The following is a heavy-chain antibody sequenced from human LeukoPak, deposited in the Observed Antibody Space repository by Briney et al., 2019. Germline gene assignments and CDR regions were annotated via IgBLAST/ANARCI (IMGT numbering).Heavy chain of an antibody. D-gene: IGHD2-2*01. Sequence: PSETLSLTCAVYGGSFSGYYWSWIRQPPGKGLEWIGEINHSGSTNYNPSLKSRVTISVDTSKNQFSLKLSSVTAADTAVYYYARGLFRVVVVPAARGFDYWGQGTLVTVSS. J-gene: IGHJ4*02. CDR2: INHSGST. CDR3: ARGLFRVVVVPAARGFDY. CDR1: GGSFSGYY. V-gene: IGHV4-34*01.